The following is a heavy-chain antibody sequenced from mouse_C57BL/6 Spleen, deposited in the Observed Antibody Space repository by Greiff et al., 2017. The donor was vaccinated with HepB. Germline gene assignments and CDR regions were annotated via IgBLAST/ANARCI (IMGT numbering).Heavy chain of an antibody. CDR3: ARAILGPDYYAMDY. D-gene: IGHD4-1*01. CDR2: INPNYGTT. V-gene: IGHV1-39*01. Sequence: EVQLQQSGPELVKPGASVKLSCKASGYSFTDYNMNWVKQSNGKSLEWIGVINPNYGTTSYNQKFKGKATLTVDQSSSTAYMQLNSLTSEDSAVYYCARAILGPDYYAMDYWGQGTSVTVSS. J-gene: IGHJ4*01. CDR1: GYSFTDYN.